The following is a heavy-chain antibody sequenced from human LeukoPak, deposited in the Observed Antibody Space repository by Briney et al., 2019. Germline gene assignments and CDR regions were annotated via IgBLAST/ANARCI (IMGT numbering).Heavy chain of an antibody. J-gene: IGHJ4*02. CDR1: GGSFSGYY. V-gene: IGHV4-34*01. CDR3: AREGYDNSGYYTMVDY. D-gene: IGHD3-22*01. Sequence: SETLSLTCAVYGGSFSGYYWSWIRQPPGKGLEWIGEINHSGSTNYNPSLKSRVTISIDTSKNQFSLKLSSVTAADTAVYYCAREGYDNSGYYTMVDYWGQGTLVTVSS. CDR2: INHSGST.